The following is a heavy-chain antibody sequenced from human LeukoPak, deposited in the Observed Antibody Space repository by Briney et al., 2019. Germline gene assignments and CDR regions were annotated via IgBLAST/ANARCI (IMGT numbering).Heavy chain of an antibody. V-gene: IGHV3-23*01. J-gene: IGHJ1*01. CDR2: ISGSGGST. CDR1: GFTFSSYA. Sequence: GGSLRLSCAASGFTFSSYAMSWVRQAPGKGLEWVSAISGSGGSTYYADSVKGRFTISRDNSKNTLYLQMNSLRAEDTAIYYCAKDGGGSGSYYSFQHWGQGTLVTVSS. D-gene: IGHD3-10*01. CDR3: AKDGGGSGSYYSFQH.